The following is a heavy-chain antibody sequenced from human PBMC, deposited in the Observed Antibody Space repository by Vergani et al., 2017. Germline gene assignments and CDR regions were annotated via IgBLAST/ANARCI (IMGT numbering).Heavy chain of an antibody. CDR2: IKQDGSEK. J-gene: IGHJ3*02. Sequence: EVQLVESGGGLVQPGGSLRLSCAASGFTFSSYWMNWVRQAPGKGLEWVANIKQDGSEKYYVDSVKGRFTIFRDNVKTSLYLQMNSLRAEDTAVYYCAREKWDSSSSRGAFDIWGQGTMVTVSS. CDR1: GFTFSSYW. V-gene: IGHV3-7*03. CDR3: AREKWDSSSSRGAFDI. D-gene: IGHD6-6*01.